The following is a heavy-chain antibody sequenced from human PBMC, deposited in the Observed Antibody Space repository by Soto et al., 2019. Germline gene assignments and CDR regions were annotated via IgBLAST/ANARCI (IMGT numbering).Heavy chain of an antibody. V-gene: IGHV3-9*01. CDR2: ISWNSGSV. D-gene: IGHD5-18*01. CDR3: ARGSYSWHSNWFDP. CDR1: GFNFDDYA. J-gene: IGHJ5*02. Sequence: GGSLRLSCAASGFNFDDYAMHWVRQAPGKGLEWVSGISWNSGSVAYADSVKGRFTISRDNTKNSLYLQVSSLRAEDTALYYCARGSYSWHSNWFDPWGQGTLVTVSS.